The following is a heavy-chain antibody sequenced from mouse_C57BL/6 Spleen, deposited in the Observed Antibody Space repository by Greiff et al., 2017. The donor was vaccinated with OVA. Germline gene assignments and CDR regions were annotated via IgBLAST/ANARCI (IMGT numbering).Heavy chain of an antibody. CDR2: IYPGSGST. D-gene: IGHD4-1*01. V-gene: IGHV1-55*01. J-gene: IGHJ2*01. CDR3: AREGSNWPYYFDY. CDR1: GYTFTSYW. Sequence: QVQLKESGAELVKPGASVKMSCKASGYTFTSYWITWVKQRPGQGLEWIGDIYPGSGSTNYNEKFKSKATLTVDTSSSTAYMQLSSLTSEDSAVYYCAREGSNWPYYFDYWGQGTTLTVSS.